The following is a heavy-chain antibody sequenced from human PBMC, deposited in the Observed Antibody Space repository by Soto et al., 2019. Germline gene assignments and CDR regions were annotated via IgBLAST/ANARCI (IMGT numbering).Heavy chain of an antibody. Sequence: SETLSLTCTVSGGAISTYYWSWIRQPPGKGLEWIGYIYYTGSTKYNPSLKSRVTISVDTSKNQFSLKLSSVTAADTAVYYCAGLKYFHSSDLLHWGQGTRVTVSS. CDR1: GGAISTYY. CDR2: IYYTGST. D-gene: IGHD3-22*01. V-gene: IGHV4-59*01. CDR3: AGLKYFHSSDLLH. J-gene: IGHJ4*02.